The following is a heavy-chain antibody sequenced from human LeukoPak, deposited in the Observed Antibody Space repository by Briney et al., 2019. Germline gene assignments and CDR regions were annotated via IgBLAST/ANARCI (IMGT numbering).Heavy chain of an antibody. CDR3: ARVQSRLSWFDP. J-gene: IGHJ5*02. Sequence: SETLSLTCTVSGGSISSYYWSWIRQPPGKGLEWIGYIYYSGSTNYNPSLKSRVTISVDTSKNQFSLRLGSVTAADTAVYYCARVQSRLSWFDPWGQGTLVTVSS. V-gene: IGHV4-59*12. CDR1: GGSISSYY. CDR2: IYYSGST.